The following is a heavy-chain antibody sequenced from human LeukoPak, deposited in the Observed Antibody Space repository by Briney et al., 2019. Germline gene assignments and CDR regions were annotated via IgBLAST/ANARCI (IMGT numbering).Heavy chain of an antibody. V-gene: IGHV3-7*01. D-gene: IGHD3-10*01. J-gene: IGHJ3*02. CDR2: IMEEGSEK. CDR3: ARDISPYYSDSGSYYDAFDI. Sequence: GALRLSCAASGFTFTNYAMSWVRQAPGKGLEWVANIMEEGSEKYYVDSVKGRFTISRDNAKNSLYLQMNSLRAEDTAVYYCARDISPYYSDSGSYYDAFDIWGQGTMVTVSS. CDR1: GFTFTNYA.